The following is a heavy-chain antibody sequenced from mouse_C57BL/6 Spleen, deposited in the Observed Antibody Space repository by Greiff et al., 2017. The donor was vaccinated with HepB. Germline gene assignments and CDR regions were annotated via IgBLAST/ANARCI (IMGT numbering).Heavy chain of an antibody. J-gene: IGHJ4*01. CDR2: IDPSDSYT. V-gene: IGHV1-50*01. CDR1: GYTFTSYW. CDR3: ARWGILLRSFYAMDY. D-gene: IGHD1-1*01. Sequence: VQLQQPGAELVKPGASVKLSCKASGYTFTSYWMQWVKQRPGQGLEWIGEIDPSDSYTNYNQKFKGKATLTVDTSSSTAYMQLRSLTSEDSAVYYCARWGILLRSFYAMDYWGQGTSVTVSS.